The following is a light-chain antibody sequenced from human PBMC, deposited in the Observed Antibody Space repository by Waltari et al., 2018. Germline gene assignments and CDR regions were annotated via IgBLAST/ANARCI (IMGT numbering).Light chain of an antibody. CDR3: QHYVRLPAT. J-gene: IGKJ1*01. Sequence: EIVLTQSPRTLSLSPGQRVTLSCRASQSVSRALAWYQQKAGQAPRLLIYAASTRAPGIPDRFSGSGSGTDFSLTISRLEPEDFAVYYCQHYVRLPATFGQGTKVEIK. V-gene: IGKV3-20*01. CDR1: QSVSRA. CDR2: AAS.